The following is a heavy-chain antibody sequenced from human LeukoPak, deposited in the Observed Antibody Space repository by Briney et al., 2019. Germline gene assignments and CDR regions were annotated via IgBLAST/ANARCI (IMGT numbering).Heavy chain of an antibody. CDR2: ISGSGGST. Sequence: GGSLRLSCAASGFTFSSCAMSWVRQAPGKGLEWVSAISGSGGSTYYADSVKGRFTISRDNSKNTLYLQMNSLRAEDTAVYYCAKDWGDYDSSGYRNWGQGTLVTVSS. D-gene: IGHD3-22*01. CDR1: GFTFSSCA. V-gene: IGHV3-23*01. J-gene: IGHJ4*02. CDR3: AKDWGDYDSSGYRN.